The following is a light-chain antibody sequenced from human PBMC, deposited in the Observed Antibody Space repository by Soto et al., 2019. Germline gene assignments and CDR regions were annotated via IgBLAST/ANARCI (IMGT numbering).Light chain of an antibody. J-gene: IGLJ1*01. V-gene: IGLV2-23*02. CDR3: CSYAGSSTYV. Sequence: QSALTQPASVSGSPGQSITISCTGTSRDVGRHNLVSWYQQHPGKAPELIIYEVSKRPSGVSNRFSGSKSGNSASLTISGLRAEDEADYHCCSYAGSSTYVFGTGTKLTVL. CDR2: EVS. CDR1: SRDVGRHNL.